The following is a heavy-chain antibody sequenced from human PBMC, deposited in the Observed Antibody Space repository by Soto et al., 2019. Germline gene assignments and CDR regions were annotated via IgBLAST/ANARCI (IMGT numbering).Heavy chain of an antibody. J-gene: IGHJ5*02. CDR2: ISAYNGNT. CDR1: GYTFTSYG. Sequence: ASVKVSCKASGYTFTSYGISWVRQAPGQGLEWMGWISAYNGNTNYAQKLQGRVTMTTDTSTSTAYMELRSLRSDDTAVYYCAKDGGSGWSENWFDPWGQGTLVTVS. D-gene: IGHD6-19*01. CDR3: AKDGGSGWSENWFDP. V-gene: IGHV1-18*01.